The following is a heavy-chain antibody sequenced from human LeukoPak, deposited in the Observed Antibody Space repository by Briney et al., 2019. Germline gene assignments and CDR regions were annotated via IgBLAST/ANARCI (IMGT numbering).Heavy chain of an antibody. V-gene: IGHV4-59*01. D-gene: IGHD3-22*01. J-gene: IGHJ6*02. Sequence: SETLSLTCTVSGGSISSYYWTWIRQPPGKGLEWIGYIYYSGSTNYNPSLKSRVTISIDTSKNQFSLRLSSVTAADTAVYYCARDYYDSSGYYGASYYYGMDVWGQGTTVTVSS. CDR1: GGSISSYY. CDR3: ARDYYDSSGYYGASYYYGMDV. CDR2: IYYSGST.